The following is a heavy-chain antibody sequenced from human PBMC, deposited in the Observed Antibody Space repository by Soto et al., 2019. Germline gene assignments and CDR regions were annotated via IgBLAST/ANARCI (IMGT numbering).Heavy chain of an antibody. CDR2: IYYSGST. CDR3: ARSHYGSGSNWFDP. J-gene: IGHJ5*02. CDR1: GGSISSGDYY. Sequence: SETLSLTCTVSGGSISSGDYYWSWIRQPPGKGLEWIGYIYYSGSTYYNPSLKSRVTISVDTSKNQFSLKLSSVTAADTAVYYCARSHYGSGSNWFDPWGQGTLVTVSS. D-gene: IGHD3-10*01. V-gene: IGHV4-30-4*01.